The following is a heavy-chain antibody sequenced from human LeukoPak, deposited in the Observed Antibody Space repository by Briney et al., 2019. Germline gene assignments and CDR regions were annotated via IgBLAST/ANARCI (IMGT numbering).Heavy chain of an antibody. CDR3: MRGYSHAYYFDY. D-gene: IGHD5-12*01. J-gene: IGHJ4*02. V-gene: IGHV4-38-2*01. CDR2: SYISGST. CDR1: GYSICSGYY. Sequence: SETLSLTCAVSGYSICSGYYWGWIRQPPGKGLEWIASSYISGSTYYNPSLKSRVTISVGTSKNQFSLNLSSVTAADTAVYYCMRGYSHAYYFDYWGQGTLVTVSS.